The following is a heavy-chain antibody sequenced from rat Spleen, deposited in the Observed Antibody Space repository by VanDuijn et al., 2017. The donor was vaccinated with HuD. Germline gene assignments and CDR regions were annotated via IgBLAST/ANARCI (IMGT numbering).Heavy chain of an antibody. CDR2: ISYRGST. J-gene: IGHJ2*01. V-gene: IGHV3-1*01. CDR3: VRSGTGWELRYFDH. D-gene: IGHD5-1*01. CDR1: GYSITSNY. Sequence: EVQLQESGPGLVKPSQSLSLTCSVTGYSITSNYWGWIRKFPGNKMEWIGHISYRGSTSYNPSLKSRISITRDTSRNQFFLQLNSVTTEDTATYYCVRSGTGWELRYFDHWGQGVMVTVSS.